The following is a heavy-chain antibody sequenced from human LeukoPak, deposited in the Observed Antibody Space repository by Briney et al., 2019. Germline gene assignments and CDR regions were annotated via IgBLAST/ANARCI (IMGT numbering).Heavy chain of an antibody. CDR3: TRGGLISLAYTLLGAFDI. J-gene: IGHJ3*02. CDR2: TYYRSKWYF. Sequence: SQTLSLTCAISGDSVSRNNAGWSWIRQSPSRGLEWLGRTYYRSKWYFDFAPSVRDRMTISPDTSKNQFSLQLNSVTPEDTAVYYCTRGGLISLAYTLLGAFDIWGQGTMVSVSS. D-gene: IGHD3-16*01. CDR1: GDSVSRNNAG. V-gene: IGHV6-1*01.